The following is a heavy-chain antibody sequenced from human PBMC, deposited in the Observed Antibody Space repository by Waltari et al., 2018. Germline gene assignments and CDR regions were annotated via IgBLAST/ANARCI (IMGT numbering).Heavy chain of an antibody. CDR3: ATLNPVEMATIN. Sequence: QVQLVQSGAEVKKPGASVKVSCKVSGYTLTELSMHWVRQAPGKGLEWMGGFDPADGEKIYAQKFQGRVTMTEDTSTDTAYMELSSLRSEDTAVYYCATLNPVEMATINWGQGTLVTVSS. V-gene: IGHV1-24*01. CDR1: GYTLTELS. J-gene: IGHJ4*02. D-gene: IGHD5-12*01. CDR2: FDPADGEK.